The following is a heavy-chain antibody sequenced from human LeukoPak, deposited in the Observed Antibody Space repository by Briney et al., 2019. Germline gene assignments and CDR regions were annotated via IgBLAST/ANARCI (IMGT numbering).Heavy chain of an antibody. CDR3: AELGITMIGGV. J-gene: IGHJ6*04. CDR2: IKQDGSEK. D-gene: IGHD3-10*02. V-gene: IGHV3-7*01. Sequence: GGSLRLSCAASGFTFSRYWMTWVRQAPGKGLEWVANIKQDGSEKYYVDSVKGRFTISRGNAKNSLYLQMNSLRAEDTAVYYCAELGITMIGGVWGKGTTVTISS. CDR1: GFTFSRYW.